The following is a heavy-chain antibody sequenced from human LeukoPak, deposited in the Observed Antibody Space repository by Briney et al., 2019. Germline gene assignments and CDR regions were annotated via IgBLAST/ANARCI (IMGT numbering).Heavy chain of an antibody. V-gene: IGHV3-30-3*01. CDR3: ARDRVGYYGSGSYYKGPSYCYYYYGMDV. D-gene: IGHD3-10*01. Sequence: PGGSLRLSCAASGFTFSSYAMHWVRQAPGKGLEWVAVISYDGSNKYYADSVKGRFTISRDNSKNTLYLQMNSLRAEDTAVYYCARDRVGYYGSGSYYKGPSYCYYYYGMDVWGQGTTVTVSS. J-gene: IGHJ6*02. CDR1: GFTFSSYA. CDR2: ISYDGSNK.